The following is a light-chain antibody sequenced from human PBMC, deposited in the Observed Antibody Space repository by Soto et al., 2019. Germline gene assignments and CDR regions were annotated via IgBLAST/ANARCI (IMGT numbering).Light chain of an antibody. CDR3: QQYNNGWT. CDR1: QSVSSSY. CDR2: GAS. V-gene: IGKV3-15*01. J-gene: IGKJ1*01. Sequence: EIVMTQSPATLSVSPGERATLSCRASQSVSSSYLAWYQQKPGQAPRLLIYGASTRATGIPARFSGSGSGTEFTLTISRLQSEDFAVYYCQQYNNGWTFGQGTKVVIK.